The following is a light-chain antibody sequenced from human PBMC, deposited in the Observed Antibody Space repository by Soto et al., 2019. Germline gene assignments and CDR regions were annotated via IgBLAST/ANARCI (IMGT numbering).Light chain of an antibody. CDR1: QSVSNF. V-gene: IGKV3-11*01. Sequence: EIVLTQSPATLSLSPGERATLSCRASQSVSNFLAWYQQKPGQAPRLLISDASNRATAIPGRFSGSGSRTDFILTISSPEPEDFAVYCCQPRSNWPWTFGQGTKVEIK. CDR3: QPRSNWPWT. J-gene: IGKJ1*01. CDR2: DAS.